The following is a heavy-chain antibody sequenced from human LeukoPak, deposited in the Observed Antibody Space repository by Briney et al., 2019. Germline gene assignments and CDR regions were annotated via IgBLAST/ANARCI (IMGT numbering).Heavy chain of an antibody. CDR2: IYYSGSA. J-gene: IGHJ3*02. CDR3: VDWLLSVGAFDI. CDR1: GGSISSSSYY. V-gene: IGHV4-39*01. D-gene: IGHD3-22*01. Sequence: SETLSLTCTVSGGSISSSSYYWGCIRQPPGKGLEWIGSIYYSGSAYYNPSLKSRVTISVDTSKNQFSLKLSSVTAADTAVYYCVDWLLSVGAFDIWGQGTMVTVSS.